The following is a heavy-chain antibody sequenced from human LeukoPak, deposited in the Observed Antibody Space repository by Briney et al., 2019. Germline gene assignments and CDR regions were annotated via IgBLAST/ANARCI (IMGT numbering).Heavy chain of an antibody. Sequence: SETLSLTCTVSGGSISSYYWSWIRQPPGKGLEWIGYIYYSGSTNYNPSLKSRVTISVDTSKNQFSLKLSSVTAADTAVYYCARGVGSGWYRRSTDYWGQGTLVTVSS. CDR3: ARGVGSGWYRRSTDY. D-gene: IGHD6-19*01. CDR2: IYYSGST. V-gene: IGHV4-59*01. J-gene: IGHJ4*02. CDR1: GGSISSYY.